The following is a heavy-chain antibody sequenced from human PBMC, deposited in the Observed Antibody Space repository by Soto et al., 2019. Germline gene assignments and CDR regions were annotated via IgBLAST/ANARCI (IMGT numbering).Heavy chain of an antibody. D-gene: IGHD6-13*01. V-gene: IGHV3-30*04. CDR2: ISYDGSNK. J-gene: IGHJ1*01. CDR3: ARDTHAGIAAAGAEYFQH. CDR1: GFTFSSYA. Sequence: GGSLRLSCAASGFTFSSYAMHWVRQAPGKGLEWVAVISYDGSNKYYADSVKGRFTISRDNSKNTLYLQMNSLRAEDTAVYYCARDTHAGIAAAGAEYFQHWGHGTLVTVSS.